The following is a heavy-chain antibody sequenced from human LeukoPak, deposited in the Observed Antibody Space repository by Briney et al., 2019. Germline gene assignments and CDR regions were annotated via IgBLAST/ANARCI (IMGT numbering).Heavy chain of an antibody. J-gene: IGHJ3*01. Sequence: SVKVSCKASGGTFSSYAISWVRQAPGQGLEWMGRIIPILGIANYAQKFQGRVTITADKSTSTAYMELSSLRSEDTAVYYCAKGKVNHDGALDAWGQGTLVTVSS. D-gene: IGHD2-21*01. CDR2: IIPILGIA. V-gene: IGHV1-69*04. CDR3: AKGKVNHDGALDA. CDR1: GGTFSSYA.